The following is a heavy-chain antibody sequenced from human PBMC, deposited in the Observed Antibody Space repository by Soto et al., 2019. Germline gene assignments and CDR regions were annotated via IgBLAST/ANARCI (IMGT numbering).Heavy chain of an antibody. Sequence: NPSETLSLTCTVSGGSISSVDYYWSWIRQAPGKGLEWIGYIHYTGSTDYNPSLRSRVTISVDTSDNQFSLKLSSVTAADTAVYYCARDRKATTSPRYNWFDPWGPGTLVTVSS. CDR1: GGSISSVDYY. CDR2: IHYTGST. CDR3: ARDRKATTSPRYNWFDP. J-gene: IGHJ5*02. D-gene: IGHD4-17*01. V-gene: IGHV4-30-4*01.